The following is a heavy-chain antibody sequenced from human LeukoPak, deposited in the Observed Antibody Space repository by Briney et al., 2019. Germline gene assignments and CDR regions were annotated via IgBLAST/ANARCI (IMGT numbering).Heavy chain of an antibody. J-gene: IGHJ6*02. Sequence: GGSLRLSCAASGFTFSSHSMSWIRQAPGKGLEWVSYISSSSSYTNYADSVKGRFTISRDNAKNSLYLQMNSLRAEDTAVYYCARDGRYYYDSSGSYYYGMDVWGQGTTVTVSS. CDR1: GFTFSSHS. CDR3: ARDGRYYYDSSGSYYYGMDV. D-gene: IGHD3-22*01. V-gene: IGHV3-21*05. CDR2: ISSSSSYT.